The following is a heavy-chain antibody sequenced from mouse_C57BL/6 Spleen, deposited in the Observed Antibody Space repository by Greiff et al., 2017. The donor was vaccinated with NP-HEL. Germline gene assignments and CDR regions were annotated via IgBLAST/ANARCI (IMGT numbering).Heavy chain of an antibody. V-gene: IGHV1-82*01. CDR2: IYPGDGDT. Sequence: VQLQQSGPELVKPGASVKISCKASGYAFSSSWMNWVKQRPGKGLEWIGRIYPGDGDTNYNGKFKGKATLTADKSSSTAYRQLSSLTSEDSAVYFCARDTTADFDYWGQGTTLTVSS. CDR1: GYAFSSSW. CDR3: ARDTTADFDY. D-gene: IGHD1-2*01. J-gene: IGHJ2*01.